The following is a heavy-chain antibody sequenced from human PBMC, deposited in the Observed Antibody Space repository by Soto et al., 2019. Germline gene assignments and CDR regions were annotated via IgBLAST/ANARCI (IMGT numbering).Heavy chain of an antibody. CDR2: MNPNSGNT. Sequence: ASLKGAWKASESALMDDDSSWVRQATGQGLEWMGWMNPNSGNTGYALKFQGRVSMTRNTSIYTVYLELSSLASDDTAVYYCVRMASSGTLNWFDPWGQGTLVTVSS. D-gene: IGHD1-1*01. V-gene: IGHV1-8*01. CDR3: VRMASSGTLNWFDP. J-gene: IGHJ5*02. CDR1: ESALMDDD.